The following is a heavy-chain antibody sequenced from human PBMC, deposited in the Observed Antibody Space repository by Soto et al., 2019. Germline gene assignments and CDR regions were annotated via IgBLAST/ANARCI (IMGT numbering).Heavy chain of an antibody. J-gene: IGHJ6*02. V-gene: IGHV3-21*01. CDR2: IRTTSSHI. CDR3: ARXXAAAXXNSYYAMDV. D-gene: IGHD6-13*01. CDR1: GFTFSNYN. Sequence: GGALRLSCAASGFTFSNYNMHWVRQAPGKGLEWVSSIRTTSSHIYYADSLKGRFTISRDNAKNSLYLQMNSLRAEDTAVYYCARXXAAAXXNSYYAMDVWGQGXTXXVS.